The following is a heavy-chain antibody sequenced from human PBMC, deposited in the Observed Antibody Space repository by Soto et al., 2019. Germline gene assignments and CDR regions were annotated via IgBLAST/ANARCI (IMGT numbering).Heavy chain of an antibody. J-gene: IGHJ4*02. Sequence: EVQLVESGGGLVQPGRSLRLSCAASGFTFDNYAMHWVRQGPGTGLEWVAGITWNGGRIHCADSVKGRFTISRDNTKNSLSLQINSLRAEDTALYFCVRGFYTVDYYFDFWGQGTQVTVSS. CDR3: VRGFYTVDYYFDF. CDR1: GFTFDNYA. D-gene: IGHD4-4*01. CDR2: ITWNGGRI. V-gene: IGHV3-9*01.